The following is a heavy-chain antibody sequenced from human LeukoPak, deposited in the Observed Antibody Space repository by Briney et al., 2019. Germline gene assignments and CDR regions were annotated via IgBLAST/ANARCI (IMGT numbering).Heavy chain of an antibody. D-gene: IGHD1-26*01. J-gene: IGHJ4*02. V-gene: IGHV3-30*18. CDR1: GFTFSSYG. Sequence: PRGSLRLSCAASGFTFSSYGMHWVRQAPGKGLEWVAVISYDGSNKYYADSVKGRFTISRDNSKNTLYLQMNTLRAEDTAVYYCAKEMWELTLFDYWGQGTLVTVSS. CDR2: ISYDGSNK. CDR3: AKEMWELTLFDY.